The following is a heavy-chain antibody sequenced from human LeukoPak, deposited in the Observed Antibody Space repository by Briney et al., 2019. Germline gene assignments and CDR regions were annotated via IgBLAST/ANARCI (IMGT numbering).Heavy chain of an antibody. Sequence: SQTLSLTCAASGGSISSGGYSWSWIRQPPGKGLEWIGYIYHNGSTYYNPFLKSRVTISVDRSKNQFSLKLSSVTAADTAVYYCARAGIAAAGYFDYWGQGTLVTVSS. J-gene: IGHJ4*02. CDR1: GGSISSGGYS. CDR2: IYHNGST. D-gene: IGHD6-13*01. V-gene: IGHV4-30-2*01. CDR3: ARAGIAAAGYFDY.